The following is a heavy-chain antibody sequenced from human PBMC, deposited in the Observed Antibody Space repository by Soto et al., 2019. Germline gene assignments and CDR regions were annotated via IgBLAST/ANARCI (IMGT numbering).Heavy chain of an antibody. CDR3: ARELPYCSSTSCYTGHYYYGMDV. V-gene: IGHV3-30-3*01. J-gene: IGHJ6*02. CDR2: ISYDGSNK. CDR1: GFTFSSYA. Sequence: QVQLVESGGGVVQPGRSLRLSCAASGFTFSSYAMHWVRQAPGKGLEWVAVISYDGSNKYYADSVKGRFTISRDNSKKTLYLQMNSLRAEDTAVYYCARELPYCSSTSCYTGHYYYGMDVWGQGTTVTVSS. D-gene: IGHD2-2*02.